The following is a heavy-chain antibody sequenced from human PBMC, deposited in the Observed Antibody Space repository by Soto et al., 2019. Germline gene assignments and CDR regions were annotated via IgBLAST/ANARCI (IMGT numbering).Heavy chain of an antibody. J-gene: IGHJ4*02. CDR1: GYTFTTYG. CDR3: TTEGELWGAAFDY. CDR2: ISTFNGNT. Sequence: QVQLVQSGAEVKKPGASVKVSCKTSGYTFTTYGISWVRQAPGQGLEWMGWISTFNGNTKYAQDLQDRVTLTTDTPTSTAYMELRSLTSVHTAVYYCTTEGELWGAAFDYWGQGTLVTVS. D-gene: IGHD2-21*01. V-gene: IGHV1-18*01.